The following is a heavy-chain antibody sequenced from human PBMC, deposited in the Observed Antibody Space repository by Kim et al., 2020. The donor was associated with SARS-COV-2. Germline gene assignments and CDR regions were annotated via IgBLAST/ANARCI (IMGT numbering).Heavy chain of an antibody. J-gene: IGHJ4*02. CDR3: ASIAAAGAFGY. CDR1: GGSFSGYY. CDR2: INHSGST. Sequence: SETLSLTCAVYGGSFSGYYWSWIRQPPGKGLEWIGEINHSGSTNYNPSLKSRVTISVDTSKNQFSLKLSSVTAADTAVYYCASIAAAGAFGYWGQGTLVTVSS. D-gene: IGHD6-13*01. V-gene: IGHV4-34*01.